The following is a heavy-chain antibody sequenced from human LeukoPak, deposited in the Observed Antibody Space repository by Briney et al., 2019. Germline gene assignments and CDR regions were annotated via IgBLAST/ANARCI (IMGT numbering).Heavy chain of an antibody. CDR1: GFTFSSYS. J-gene: IGHJ3*02. CDR3: AREGGSSSGSAFDI. D-gene: IGHD6-6*01. V-gene: IGHV3-21*01. CDR2: ISSSSSYI. Sequence: PGGSLRLSCAASGFTFSSYSMNWVRQAPGKGLEWVSPISSSSSYIYYADSVKGRFTISRDNAKNSLYLQMNSLRVEDTAVYYCAREGGSSSGSAFDIWGQGTMVTVSS.